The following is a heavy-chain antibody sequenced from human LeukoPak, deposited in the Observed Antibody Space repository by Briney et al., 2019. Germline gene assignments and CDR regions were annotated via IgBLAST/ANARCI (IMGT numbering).Heavy chain of an antibody. Sequence: PGGSLRLSCAASGFNFRSYAMSWVRQAPGKGLEWVSGISGRGGSTYYADYVKGRFTISRDNSKNTLYLQMNSLRAEDTAVYYCAKDVVYYYDTSGYYSFFEYWGQGTLVTVSS. V-gene: IGHV3-23*01. CDR2: ISGRGGST. CDR1: GFNFRSYA. J-gene: IGHJ4*02. D-gene: IGHD3-22*01. CDR3: AKDVVYYYDTSGYYSFFEY.